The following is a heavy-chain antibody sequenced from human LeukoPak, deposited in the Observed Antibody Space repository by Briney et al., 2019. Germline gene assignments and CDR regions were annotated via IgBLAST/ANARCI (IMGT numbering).Heavy chain of an antibody. Sequence: PSETLSLTCTVSGDSINDSSYYWGWIRQPPGKGLEWIGNIYYSGSTYSNPSLESRVTISIDTSKNQFSLKLSSVTAADTAVYYCARSYYYDSSVYYYFQHWGQGTLVTVSS. CDR2: IYYSGST. CDR3: ARSYYYDSSVYYYFQH. D-gene: IGHD3-22*01. V-gene: IGHV4-39*07. J-gene: IGHJ1*01. CDR1: GDSINDSSYY.